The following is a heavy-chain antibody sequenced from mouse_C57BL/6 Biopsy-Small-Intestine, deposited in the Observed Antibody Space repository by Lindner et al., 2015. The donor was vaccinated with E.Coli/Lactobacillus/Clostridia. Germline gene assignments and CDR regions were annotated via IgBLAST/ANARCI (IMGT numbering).Heavy chain of an antibody. V-gene: IGHV5-17*01. CDR3: ARPDDGDYVSYWYFDV. J-gene: IGHJ1*03. CDR2: IRSGSNTI. D-gene: IGHD2-3*01. CDR1: GFTFSDYG. Sequence: VQLQESRGGLVKPGGSLKLSCAASGFTFSDYGMHWVRQAPEKGLEWVAYIRSGSNTIYYADTVKGRFTISRDNAKNTLFLQMTSLRSEDTAMYYCARPDDGDYVSYWYFDVWGTGTTVTVSS.